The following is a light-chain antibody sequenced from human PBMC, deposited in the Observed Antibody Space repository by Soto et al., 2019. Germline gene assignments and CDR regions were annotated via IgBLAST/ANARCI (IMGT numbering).Light chain of an antibody. V-gene: IGKV3-11*01. CDR3: QQYDKWPYT. Sequence: EIVLTQSPATVSLSPGERATLSCRASQSVSSDLVWYQQKPGQAPRLLIYDASNRATGIPARFSGSGSGTDFTLTISRLEPEDFAVYYCQQYDKWPYTFGQGTNLEIK. CDR1: QSVSSD. J-gene: IGKJ2*01. CDR2: DAS.